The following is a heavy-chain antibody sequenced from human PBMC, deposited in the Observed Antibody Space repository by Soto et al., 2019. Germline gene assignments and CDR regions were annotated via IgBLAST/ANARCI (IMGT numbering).Heavy chain of an antibody. D-gene: IGHD3-3*01. CDR3: ARIKLVEWFFINVDVYDMDV. CDR2: ISSDSRTI. V-gene: IGHV3-48*02. J-gene: IGHJ6*02. Sequence: GGSLRLSCVASGFSVSDYAVNWVRQAPGKGLEWVSFISSDSRTIYYADSVEGRFTVSRDNARNSVSLQMDSLRDEDAAVYYCARIKLVEWFFINVDVYDMDVWGQGTPVTVSS. CDR1: GFSVSDYA.